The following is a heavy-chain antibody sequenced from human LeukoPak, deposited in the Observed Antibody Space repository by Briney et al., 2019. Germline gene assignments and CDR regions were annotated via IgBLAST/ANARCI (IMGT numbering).Heavy chain of an antibody. V-gene: IGHV4-39*07. J-gene: IGHJ4*02. D-gene: IGHD3-22*01. CDR2: IYYSGST. Sequence: SETLSLTCTVSWGSISSSSYYWDWIRQPPGKGLEWIESIYYSGSTYYNPSLKSRVTISVDTSKNQFSLKLSSVTAADTAVYYCARVGGGYYDSSGYYGYWGQGTLVSVSS. CDR1: WGSISSSSYY. CDR3: ARVGGGYYDSSGYYGY.